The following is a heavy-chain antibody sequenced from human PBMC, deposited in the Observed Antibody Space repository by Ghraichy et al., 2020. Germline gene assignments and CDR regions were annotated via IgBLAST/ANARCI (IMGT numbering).Heavy chain of an antibody. J-gene: IGHJ4*02. CDR3: ARGKAVAGTLFDH. D-gene: IGHD6-19*01. Sequence: SQTLSLTCTVSGGSISSGYYYWTWIRQPPGKGLEWIGYIYYSGSTYYNPSLKSRVSISEDTSKNQFSLKLSSVTAADTAVYYCARGKAVAGTLFDHWGQGLLVTVSS. CDR1: GGSISSGYYY. CDR2: IYYSGST. V-gene: IGHV4-30-4*01.